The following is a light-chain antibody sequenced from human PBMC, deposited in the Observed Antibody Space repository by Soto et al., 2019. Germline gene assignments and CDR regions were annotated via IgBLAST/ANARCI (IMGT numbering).Light chain of an antibody. Sequence: EIVMTQSPATLSVSPGERVTLSCRASQSVTSNLAWYQHKPGQAPRLLISGASTGAIGIPARFSGSGSGTEFTLTINSLQSEDFAIYYCQQYHRWPVTFGGGTKVDNK. CDR1: QSVTSN. CDR3: QQYHRWPVT. CDR2: GAS. J-gene: IGKJ4*01. V-gene: IGKV3-15*01.